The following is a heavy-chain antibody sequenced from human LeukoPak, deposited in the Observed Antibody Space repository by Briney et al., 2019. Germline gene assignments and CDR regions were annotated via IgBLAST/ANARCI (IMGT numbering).Heavy chain of an antibody. Sequence: GGSLRLSCAASGFTFSSYWMSWVRQAPGKGLEWVADIKQDGSEKYYVDSVKGRFTISRDNAKNSLYLQMNSLRAEDTAVYYCAREAYYDILTGYYRGWFDPWGQGTLVTVSS. CDR3: AREAYYDILTGYYRGWFDP. CDR2: IKQDGSEK. V-gene: IGHV3-7*01. D-gene: IGHD3-9*01. CDR1: GFTFSSYW. J-gene: IGHJ5*02.